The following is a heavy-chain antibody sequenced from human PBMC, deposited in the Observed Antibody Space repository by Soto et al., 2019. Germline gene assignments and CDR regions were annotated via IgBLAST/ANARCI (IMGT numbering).Heavy chain of an antibody. CDR1: GGSFSGYY. CDR3: ARDMQAYSSPHLSYYGTDV. D-gene: IGHD6-13*01. V-gene: IGHV4-34*01. CDR2: INHSGST. J-gene: IGHJ6*02. Sequence: SETLSLTCAVYGGSFSGYYWSWIRQPPGKGLEWIGEINHSGSTNYNPSLKSRVTISVDTSKNQFSLKLSSVTAADTAVYYCARDMQAYSSPHLSYYGTDVWGQGTTVTVSS.